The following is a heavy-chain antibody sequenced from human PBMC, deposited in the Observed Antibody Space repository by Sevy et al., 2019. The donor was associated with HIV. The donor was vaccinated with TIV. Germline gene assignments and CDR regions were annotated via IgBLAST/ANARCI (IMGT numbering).Heavy chain of an antibody. V-gene: IGHV3-23*01. J-gene: IGHJ4*02. CDR3: AGEGCTKPHDY. Sequence: GGSLRLSCAASGFTSSKYSMSWVRQPPGKGLEWVSTLSFGCGEINYADSVKGRFTISRDNSKSSVYLQMNNLRPEDKAVYYCAGEGCTKPHDYWGQGTLVTVSS. CDR2: LSFGCGEI. D-gene: IGHD2-8*01. CDR1: GFTSSKYS.